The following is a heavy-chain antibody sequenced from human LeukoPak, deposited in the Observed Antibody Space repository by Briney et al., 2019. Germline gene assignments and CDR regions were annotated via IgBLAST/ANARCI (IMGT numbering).Heavy chain of an antibody. V-gene: IGHV3-30-3*01. Sequence: GGSLRLSCAASGFTFSSYAMHWVRQPPGKGLEWVAVISYDGSNKYYADFVKGRFTISRTNAKNTLYLQMNSLRAEDTAVYYGGSFCDDFWSGSGYGGQGTLVTVSS. CDR1: GFTFSSYA. D-gene: IGHD3-3*01. CDR2: ISYDGSNK. J-gene: IGHJ4*02. CDR3: GSFCDDFWSGSGY.